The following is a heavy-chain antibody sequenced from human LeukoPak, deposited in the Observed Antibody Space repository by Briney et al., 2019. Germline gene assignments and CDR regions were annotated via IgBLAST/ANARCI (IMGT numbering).Heavy chain of an antibody. CDR2: IYYSGST. J-gene: IGHJ3*02. Sequence: PSETLSLTCTVSGGSISSYYWSWIRQPPGKGLEWIGYIYYSGSTNYNPSLKSRVTISVDTSKNQFSLKLSSVTAADTAVYYCARVKNSYVSNVFDIRGQGKMVTVSS. CDR1: GGSISSYY. D-gene: IGHD5-18*01. CDR3: ARVKNSYVSNVFDI. V-gene: IGHV4-59*01.